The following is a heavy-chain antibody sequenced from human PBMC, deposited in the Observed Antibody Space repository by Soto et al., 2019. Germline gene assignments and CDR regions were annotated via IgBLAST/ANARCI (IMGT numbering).Heavy chain of an antibody. CDR2: ITASNGKT. Sequence: GASVKVSCKTSGYTFTRYVITWLRQAPGQGLEWMGWITASNGKTNYAQTLQGRVTMTTDTSTSSAYMELRSLRAEDTAVYYCAKGGALTGFYFDYWGQGTLVTVSS. V-gene: IGHV1-18*01. J-gene: IGHJ4*02. D-gene: IGHD3-9*01. CDR3: AKGGALTGFYFDY. CDR1: GYTFTRYV.